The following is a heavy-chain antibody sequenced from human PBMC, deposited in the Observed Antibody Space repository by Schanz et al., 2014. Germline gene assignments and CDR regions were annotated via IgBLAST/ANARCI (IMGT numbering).Heavy chain of an antibody. J-gene: IGHJ6*02. D-gene: IGHD2-15*01. Sequence: EVQLLESGGGLVQPGGSLRLSCAASGFTFSSYAMSWVRQAPGKGLEWVSGFIVDSGNTYYAGSVKGRFSISRDNSENTLYHQMNSLNADDTAVCDCAKGVEYCGGGTCYDCYYYGLDVWGQGTTVTVSS. CDR3: AKGVEYCGGGTCYDCYYYGLDV. CDR1: GFTFSSYA. V-gene: IGHV3-23*01. CDR2: FIVDSGNT.